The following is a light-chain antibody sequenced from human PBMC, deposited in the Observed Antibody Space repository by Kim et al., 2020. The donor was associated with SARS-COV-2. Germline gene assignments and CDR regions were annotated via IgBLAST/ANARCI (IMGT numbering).Light chain of an antibody. Sequence: SPGERATLSCGASQSVSSDYLAWYQQRPGQAPRLLIYGASSRATGIPDRFSGSGSGTDFTLTINRLEPEDFAVYFCQQYGSSLLTFGQGTKVDIK. CDR1: QSVSSDY. V-gene: IGKV3-20*01. CDR3: QQYGSSLLT. CDR2: GAS. J-gene: IGKJ1*01.